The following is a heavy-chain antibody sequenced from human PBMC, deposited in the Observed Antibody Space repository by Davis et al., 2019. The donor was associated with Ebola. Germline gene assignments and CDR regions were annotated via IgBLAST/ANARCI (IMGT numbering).Heavy chain of an antibody. CDR1: GFIFSSYA. CDR3: AKVHPPTTVTTGWFDP. J-gene: IGHJ5*02. CDR2: ISVRSIT. Sequence: GESPKISCAASGFIFSSYAMSWVRQAPGKGLEWVSSISVRSITYHADSVKGRFIISRDNSKNTLYLQMNSLRAEDTAVYYCAKVHPPTTVTTGWFDPWGQGTLVTVSS. V-gene: IGHV3-23*01. D-gene: IGHD4-17*01.